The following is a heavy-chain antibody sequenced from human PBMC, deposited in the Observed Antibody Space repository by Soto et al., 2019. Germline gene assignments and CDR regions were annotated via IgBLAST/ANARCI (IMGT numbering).Heavy chain of an antibody. Sequence: QVHLVQSGAEVKKPGSSVKVSCRTSGSSDRKYAIGWVRQAPGQGLEWMGLINPFYDTTNYAQKFPGRATITADQSTGTSYLEVSSLRSEDTAVYYCARDVARSGSYFDRWGQGTLVTVSS. CDR1: GSSDRKYA. V-gene: IGHV1-69*01. CDR2: INPFYDTT. J-gene: IGHJ4*02. D-gene: IGHD1-26*01. CDR3: ARDVARSGSYFDR.